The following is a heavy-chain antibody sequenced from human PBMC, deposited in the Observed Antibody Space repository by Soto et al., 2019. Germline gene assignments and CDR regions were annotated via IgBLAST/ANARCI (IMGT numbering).Heavy chain of an antibody. CDR3: XXXXXXXXXXXKEYDFWSAYPSGWYDP. CDR2: ISAHNGNT. V-gene: IGHV1-18*01. Sequence: QVQLVQSGAEVKKPGASVNVSCKASGYTFTRYGISWVRQAPGQGLEWMGWISAHNGNTNYAQKFQGRLTMTTDTSTSTAYMELRSLRXXXXXXXXXXXXXXXXXXXXKEYDFWSAYPSGWYDPWGQGTLVTVSS. J-gene: IGHJ5*02. D-gene: IGHD3-3*01. CDR1: GYTFTRYG.